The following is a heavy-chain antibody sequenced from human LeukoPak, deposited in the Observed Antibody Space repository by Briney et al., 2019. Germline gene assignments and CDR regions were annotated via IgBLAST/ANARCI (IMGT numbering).Heavy chain of an antibody. CDR3: ARAPLRYLYCSRGSCDYYMDV. D-gene: IGHD2-15*01. CDR2: ISYSGST. CDR1: GGSINNYY. J-gene: IGHJ6*03. V-gene: IGHV4-59*01. Sequence: KPSETLSLTCTVSGGSINNYYWNWIRQPPGKGLQWIGYISYSGSTNYNPSLRSRVTISLDTSKTQFSLRLSSVTAADTAVYYCARAPLRYLYCSRGSCDYYMDVWGKGTTVTVSS.